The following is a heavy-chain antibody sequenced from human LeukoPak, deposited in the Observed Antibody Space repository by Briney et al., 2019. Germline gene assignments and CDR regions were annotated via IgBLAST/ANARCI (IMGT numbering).Heavy chain of an antibody. Sequence: GGSLRLSCTASGFSFSGHWMHWARQLPGKGLVWVSRISPTGSTTSYADSVKGRFTVSRDNAKDTLYLQVNNLRAEDTAVYYCARGPNSNWSGLDFWGQGTLLTVSS. CDR1: GFSFSGHW. V-gene: IGHV3-74*01. CDR3: ARGPNSNWSGLDF. CDR2: ISPTGSTT. J-gene: IGHJ4*02. D-gene: IGHD6-6*01.